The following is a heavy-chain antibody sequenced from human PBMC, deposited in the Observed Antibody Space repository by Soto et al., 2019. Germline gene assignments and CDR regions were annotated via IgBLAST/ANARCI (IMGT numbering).Heavy chain of an antibody. V-gene: IGHV4-34*01. CDR1: GGSFSGYY. D-gene: IGHD3-10*01. J-gene: IGHJ6*03. CDR2: INHSGST. Sequence: QVQLQQWGAGLLKPSETLSLTCAVYGGSFSGYYWSWIRQPPGKGLEWIGEINHSGSTNYNPSLKSRVTLSVDTSKNQFSLKLSSVTAADTAVYYCARVAMVRGVMGYYYYYMDVWGKGTTVTVSS. CDR3: ARVAMVRGVMGYYYYYMDV.